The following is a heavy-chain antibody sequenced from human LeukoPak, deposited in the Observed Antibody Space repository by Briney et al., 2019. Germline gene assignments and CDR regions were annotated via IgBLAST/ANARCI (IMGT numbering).Heavy chain of an antibody. D-gene: IGHD5-12*01. CDR2: IKSKTDGGTT. V-gene: IGHV3-15*01. J-gene: IGHJ4*02. CDR3: TTGWSIEWLY. CDR1: GFTFSNAW. Sequence: GGSLRLSCAASGFTFSNAWMSWVRQAPGKGLEWVGCIKSKTDGGTTDYAAPVKGRFTISRDDSKNTLYLQMNSLKTEDTAVYYCTTGWSIEWLYWGQGTLVTVSS.